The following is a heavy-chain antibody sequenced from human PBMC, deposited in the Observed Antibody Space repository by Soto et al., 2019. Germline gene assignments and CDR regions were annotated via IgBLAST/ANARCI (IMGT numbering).Heavy chain of an antibody. D-gene: IGHD3-3*01. J-gene: IGHJ6*04. Sequence: GASVKVSCKASGYTFTSYYMHWVRQAPGQGLEWMGIINPSGGSTSYAQKFQGRVTMTRDTSTSTVYMELSSLRSEDTAVYYCARTSAGITILGVVIPPYGMYVWGEGTTVTVSS. V-gene: IGHV1-46*01. CDR2: INPSGGST. CDR1: GYTFTSYY. CDR3: ARTSAGITILGVVIPPYGMYV.